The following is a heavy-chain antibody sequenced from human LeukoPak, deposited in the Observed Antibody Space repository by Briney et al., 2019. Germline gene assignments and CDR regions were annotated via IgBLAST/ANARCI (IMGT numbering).Heavy chain of an antibody. J-gene: IGHJ2*01. CDR2: VYPNGRT. Sequence: GGSLSVSCSASGFSVSGNYMAWVRQAPGQGPEWVSVVYPNGRTYYADSVKDRFTVARDNFRNTLYLQMDSLRVEDTALYYCARRWPLDLWGRGTLVTVSS. CDR1: GFSVSGNY. D-gene: IGHD2-15*01. CDR3: ARRWPLDL. V-gene: IGHV3-66*04.